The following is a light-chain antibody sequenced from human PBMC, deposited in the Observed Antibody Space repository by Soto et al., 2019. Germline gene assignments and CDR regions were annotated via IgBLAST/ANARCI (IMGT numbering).Light chain of an antibody. CDR3: QQYNNWPRT. CDR1: QGVSIN. J-gene: IGKJ1*01. CDR2: GAS. V-gene: IGKV3-15*01. Sequence: EIVMTQSPATPSVSPGERATLSCRASQGVSINLAWYQQKPGQAPRLLIYGASGRATGIPARFSGSGSGTEFTLTISSLQSEDSAVYFCQQYNNWPRTFGQGTKVDIK.